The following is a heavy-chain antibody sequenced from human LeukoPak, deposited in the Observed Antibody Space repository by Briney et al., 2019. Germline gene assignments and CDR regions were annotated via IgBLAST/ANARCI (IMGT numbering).Heavy chain of an antibody. CDR3: ARDSRLFDREPQLLQETDS. J-gene: IGHJ5*01. D-gene: IGHD6-13*01. Sequence: GGSLRLSCAASGFTFSSYAMSWVRQAPGKGLEWVSAISGSGGSTYYADSVKGRFTISRDNSKNTLYLQMNSLRAEDTAVYYCARDSRLFDREPQLLQETDSWGRGTLVIVSS. V-gene: IGHV3-23*01. CDR2: ISGSGGST. CDR1: GFTFSSYA.